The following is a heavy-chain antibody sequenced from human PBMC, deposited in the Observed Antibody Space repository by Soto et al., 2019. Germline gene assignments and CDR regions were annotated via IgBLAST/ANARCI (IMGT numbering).Heavy chain of an antibody. V-gene: IGHV3-23*01. D-gene: IGHD3-22*01. CDR1: GFIFSTYA. Sequence: DVQLLESGGGFVQPGGSLRLSCRASGFIFSTYALTWVRQGPGKGLEWVSFISASGGGRHYIDSVKGRFTIARDNSKSTLYLQLISLRAEDTAVYYCAIGVGDFYDSSAFYKPLRHWGQGTLVTVSS. J-gene: IGHJ4*02. CDR2: ISASGGGR. CDR3: AIGVGDFYDSSAFYKPLRH.